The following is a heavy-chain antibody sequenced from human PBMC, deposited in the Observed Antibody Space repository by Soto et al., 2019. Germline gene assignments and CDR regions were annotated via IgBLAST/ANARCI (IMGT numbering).Heavy chain of an antibody. Sequence: SVKVSWKAAGGAFSSYAISWVRQAPGQGLEWMGGITPIFGTANYAQKFQGRVTITADESTSTAYMELSSLRSEDTAVYYCARDLLPVPYGMDVWGQGTTVTVSS. V-gene: IGHV1-69*13. CDR1: GGAFSSYA. J-gene: IGHJ6*02. CDR2: ITPIFGTA. CDR3: ARDLLPVPYGMDV.